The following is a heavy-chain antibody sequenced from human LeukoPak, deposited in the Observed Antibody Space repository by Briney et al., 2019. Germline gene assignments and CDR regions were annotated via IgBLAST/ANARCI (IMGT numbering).Heavy chain of an antibody. J-gene: IGHJ3*02. CDR2: IYTNGTT. V-gene: IGHV4-4*07. CDR1: GGPISSYY. Sequence: SETLSLTCTVSGGPISSYYWSWIRQPAGKGLELIGRIYTNGTTNYNPSLKSRVTISVDTSKNQFSLKLSSVTAADTAVYYCAREGIFDAFDIWGQGTVVTVSS. CDR3: AREGIFDAFDI.